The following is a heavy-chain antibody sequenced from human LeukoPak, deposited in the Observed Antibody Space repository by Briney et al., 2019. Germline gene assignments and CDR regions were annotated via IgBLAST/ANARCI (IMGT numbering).Heavy chain of an antibody. Sequence: GGSLRLSCAASGFTFSDYYMSWICQAPGKGLEWVSYISSSGSTIYYADSVKGRFTISRDNAKNSLYLQMNSLRAEDTAVYYCARVPRYCSSTSCYYYGMDVWGQGTTVTVSS. CDR2: ISSSGSTI. D-gene: IGHD2-2*01. J-gene: IGHJ6*02. CDR3: ARVPRYCSSTSCYYYGMDV. V-gene: IGHV3-11*01. CDR1: GFTFSDYY.